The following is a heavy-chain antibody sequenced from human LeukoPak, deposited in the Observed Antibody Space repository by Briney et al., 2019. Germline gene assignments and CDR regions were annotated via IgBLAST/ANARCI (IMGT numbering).Heavy chain of an antibody. J-gene: IGHJ4*02. Sequence: GGSLRLSCAASGFTFSGSAMHWVRQASGKGPEWVGRIRSKANSYATAYAASVKGRFTISRDDSKNTAYLQMNSLKTEDTAVYYCTRPPLIAAAGTTMDYWGQGTLVTVSS. V-gene: IGHV3-73*01. D-gene: IGHD6-13*01. CDR3: TRPPLIAAAGTTMDY. CDR2: IRSKANSYAT. CDR1: GFTFSGSA.